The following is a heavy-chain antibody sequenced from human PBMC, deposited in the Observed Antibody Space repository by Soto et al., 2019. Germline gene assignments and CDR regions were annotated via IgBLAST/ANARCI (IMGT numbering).Heavy chain of an antibody. CDR3: ASTYSSGWYLGYFQH. D-gene: IGHD6-19*01. Sequence: PGESLKISCKGSGYSFTSYWIGWVRQMPGKGLEWMGIIYPGDSDTRYSPSFQGQVTISADKSISTAYLQWSSLKASDTAMYYCASTYSSGWYLGYFQHWGQGTLVTVSS. CDR2: IYPGDSDT. J-gene: IGHJ1*01. V-gene: IGHV5-51*01. CDR1: GYSFTSYW.